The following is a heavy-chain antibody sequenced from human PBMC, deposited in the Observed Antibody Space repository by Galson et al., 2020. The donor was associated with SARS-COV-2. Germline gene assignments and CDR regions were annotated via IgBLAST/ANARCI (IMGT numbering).Heavy chain of an antibody. V-gene: IGHV3-33*01. CDR3: VRGEEYSSSSIFFYYYYYALDV. D-gene: IGHD6-6*01. CDR1: GFTFSTYG. CDR2: IWYDGTNK. J-gene: IGHJ6*02. Sequence: GESLKISCAASGFTFSTYGMHWVRQAPGKGLEWVELIWYDGTNKYYADSVKGRFTISRDNSRNTVSLAMNSLRAEDTALYYCVRGEEYSSSSIFFYYYYYALDVWGHGTTVTVSS.